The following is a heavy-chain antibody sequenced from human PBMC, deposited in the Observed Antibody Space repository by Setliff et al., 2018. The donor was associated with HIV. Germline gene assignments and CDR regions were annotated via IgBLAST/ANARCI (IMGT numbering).Heavy chain of an antibody. D-gene: IGHD2-2*01. CDR2: IYYSGTT. Sequence: LSLTCTVSGGSISSSSYYWGWIRQPPGEGLEWIGSIYYSGTTYYNPSLKSRITISVDTSKNQFSLKVNSVTAADTAVYYCARHNCGTTACYGVVVWGQGTMVTVS. V-gene: IGHV4-39*07. CDR3: ARHNCGTTACYGVVV. CDR1: GGSISSSSYY. J-gene: IGHJ3*01.